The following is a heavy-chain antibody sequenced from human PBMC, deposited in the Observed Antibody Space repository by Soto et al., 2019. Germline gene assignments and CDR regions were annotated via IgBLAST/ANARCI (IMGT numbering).Heavy chain of an antibody. D-gene: IGHD2-2*01. CDR1: GFTFSDYY. CDR3: ARDQGDCSSTSCQRIGVYYMDV. J-gene: IGHJ6*03. CDR2: ISSSGSTI. V-gene: IGHV3-11*01. Sequence: GGSLRLSCAASGFTFSDYYMSWIRQAPGKGLEWVSYISSSGSTIYYADSVKGRFTISRDNAKNSLYLQMNSLRAEDTAVYYCARDQGDCSSTSCQRIGVYYMDVWGKGTTVTVSS.